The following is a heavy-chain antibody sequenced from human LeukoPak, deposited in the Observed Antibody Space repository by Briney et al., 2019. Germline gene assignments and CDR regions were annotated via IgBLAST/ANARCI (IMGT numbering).Heavy chain of an antibody. CDR2: IYYSGST. J-gene: IGHJ2*01. CDR3: ARRIVVVTAIPSWYFDL. D-gene: IGHD2-21*02. CDR1: GGSISSYY. Sequence: SETLSLTCTLSGGSISSYYWSWIRQPPGKGLEWIGYIYYSGSTNYNPSLKSRVTISVDTSKNQFSLKLSSVTAADTAVYYCARRIVVVTAIPSWYFDLWGRGTLVTVSS. V-gene: IGHV4-59*01.